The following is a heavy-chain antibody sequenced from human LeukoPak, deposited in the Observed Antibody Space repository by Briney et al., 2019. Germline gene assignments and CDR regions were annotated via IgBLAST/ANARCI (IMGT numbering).Heavy chain of an antibody. V-gene: IGHV3-30*18. J-gene: IGHJ3*02. Sequence: GGSLRLSCAASGFTFSSYGMHWVRQAPGKGLEWVAVISYDGSNKYYADSVKGRFTISRDNSKNTLYLQMNSLRAEDTAVYYCAKEFGWRALGAFDIWGQGTMVTVSS. CDR2: ISYDGSNK. CDR1: GFTFSSYG. CDR3: AKEFGWRALGAFDI. D-gene: IGHD3-10*01.